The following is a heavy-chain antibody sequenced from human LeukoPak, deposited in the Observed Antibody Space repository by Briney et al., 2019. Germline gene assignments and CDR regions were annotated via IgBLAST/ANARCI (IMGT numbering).Heavy chain of an antibody. D-gene: IGHD3-22*01. CDR2: ISYDGSNK. CDR3: AGGWYYYDSSGYYSPSSENRNDY. V-gene: IGHV3-30-3*01. Sequence: GGSLRLSCAASGFTFSSYAMHWVRQAPGKGLEWVAVISYDGSNKYYADSVKGRFTISRDNSKNTLYLQMNSLRAEDTAVYYCAGGWYYYDSSGYYSPSSENRNDYWGQGTLVTVSS. J-gene: IGHJ4*02. CDR1: GFTFSSYA.